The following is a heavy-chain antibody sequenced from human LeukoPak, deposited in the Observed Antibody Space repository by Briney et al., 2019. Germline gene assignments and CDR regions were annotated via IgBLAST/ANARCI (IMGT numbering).Heavy chain of an antibody. CDR2: ISAYNGNT. D-gene: IGHD2-2*01. Sequence: ASVKVSCKASGYTFTSYGISWVRQAPGQGLEWMGWISAYNGNTNYAQKLQGRVTMTTDTSTSTAYMELRSLRSDDTAVYYCAGPYMPDVTHYHSLDVWGHGTTVIVSS. V-gene: IGHV1-18*01. CDR3: AGPYMPDVTHYHSLDV. CDR1: GYTFTSYG. J-gene: IGHJ6*02.